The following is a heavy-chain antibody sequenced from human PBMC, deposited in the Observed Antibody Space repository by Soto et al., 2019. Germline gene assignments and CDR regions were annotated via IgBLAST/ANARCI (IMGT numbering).Heavy chain of an antibody. CDR2: ISGSGGST. CDR3: AKVIMITFGGVLGFTGNAFDI. J-gene: IGHJ3*02. CDR1: GFTFSSYA. D-gene: IGHD3-16*01. V-gene: IGHV3-23*01. Sequence: GGSLRLSCAASGFTFSSYAMSWVRQAPGKGLEWVSAISGSGGSTYYADSVKGRFTISRDNSKNTLYLQMNSLRAEDTAVYYCAKVIMITFGGVLGFTGNAFDIWGQGTMVTVSS.